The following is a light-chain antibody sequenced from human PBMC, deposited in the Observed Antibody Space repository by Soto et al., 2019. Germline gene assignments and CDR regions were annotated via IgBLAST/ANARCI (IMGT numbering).Light chain of an antibody. Sequence: QSALTQPASVSGSPGQSIAISCTGSGNDVGAYNYVSWYQQHPDKAPKLLIFEVTNRPSGVSDRFSGSKSGNTASLTISSLQAEDEADYYCSSYTSSSTPVVFGGGTKVTVL. J-gene: IGLJ2*01. CDR3: SSYTSSSTPVV. V-gene: IGLV2-14*01. CDR2: EVT. CDR1: GNDVGAYNY.